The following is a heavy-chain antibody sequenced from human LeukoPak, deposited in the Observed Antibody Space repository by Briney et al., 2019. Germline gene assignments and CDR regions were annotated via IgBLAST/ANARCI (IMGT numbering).Heavy chain of an antibody. D-gene: IGHD4-17*01. Sequence: SETLSLTCTVSGGSISSYYWSWIRQPPGKGLEWIGYIYYSGSTNYNPSLKSRVTISVDTSKNQFSLKLSSVTAADTAMYYCARVSPWGVTTTDYWGQGTLVTVSS. CDR3: ARVSPWGVTTTDY. CDR2: IYYSGST. J-gene: IGHJ4*02. CDR1: GGSISSYY. V-gene: IGHV4-59*01.